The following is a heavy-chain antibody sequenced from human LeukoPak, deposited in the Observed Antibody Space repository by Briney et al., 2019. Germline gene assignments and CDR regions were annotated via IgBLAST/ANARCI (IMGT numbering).Heavy chain of an antibody. CDR1: GGPISSFY. D-gene: IGHD4-11*01. Sequence: PSDTLSLTCTVSGGPISSFYWSWIRPPPGKALEYMGYISYSGTTSYTPSPKSRVTISVDTSKNQFSLKLTSVTAADTAVYYGARDKGLPQAFDIWGQGTMVTVSS. V-gene: IGHV4-59*01. CDR2: ISYSGTT. J-gene: IGHJ3*02. CDR3: ARDKGLPQAFDI.